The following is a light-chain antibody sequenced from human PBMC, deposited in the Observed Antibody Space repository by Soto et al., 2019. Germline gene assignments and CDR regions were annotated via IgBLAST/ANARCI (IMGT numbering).Light chain of an antibody. Sequence: DIQMTQSPSSLSASVGDRVTITCRASQGISNFLAWYQQKPGKVPKLLISAASTLQSGVPSRFSGSGSGTDFTLTITCLQPEDVAAYYWQKYSSVITFGQGTRLEIK. CDR1: QGISNF. V-gene: IGKV1-27*01. CDR3: QKYSSVIT. J-gene: IGKJ5*01. CDR2: AAS.